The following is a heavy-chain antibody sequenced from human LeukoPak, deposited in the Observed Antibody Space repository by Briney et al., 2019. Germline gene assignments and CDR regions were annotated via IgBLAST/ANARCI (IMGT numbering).Heavy chain of an antibody. Sequence: GASVKVSCKASGHTFTGYYMHWVRQAPGQGLECIGWINPNSGGTSYAQKFAGRVTMTRDTSISTAYMELSRLRSDDTAVYYCARDGDIVVVPAAGPYFDWSHDAFDIWGQGTMVTVSS. V-gene: IGHV1-2*02. D-gene: IGHD2-2*01. J-gene: IGHJ3*02. CDR1: GHTFTGYY. CDR2: INPNSGGT. CDR3: ARDGDIVVVPAAGPYFDWSHDAFDI.